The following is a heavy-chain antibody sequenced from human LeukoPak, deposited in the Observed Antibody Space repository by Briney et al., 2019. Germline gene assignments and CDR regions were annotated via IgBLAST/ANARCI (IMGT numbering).Heavy chain of an antibody. D-gene: IGHD3-3*01. CDR2: ISSSSSYI. J-gene: IGHJ4*02. Sequence: GSLRLSCAASGFTFSSYSMNWVRQAPGKGLEWVSSISSSSSYIFYSDSVKGRFTISRDNAKNSLYLQMNSLRAEDTAVYYCARLVYDFWSGSVYFDYWGQGTLVTVSS. CDR3: ARLVYDFWSGSVYFDY. V-gene: IGHV3-21*01. CDR1: GFTFSSYS.